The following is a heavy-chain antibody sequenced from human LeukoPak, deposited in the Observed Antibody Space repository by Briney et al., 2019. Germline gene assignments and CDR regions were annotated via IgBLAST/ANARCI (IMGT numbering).Heavy chain of an antibody. V-gene: IGHV1-69*04. CDR1: GGTFSSYA. CDR2: IIPILGIA. J-gene: IGHJ6*02. D-gene: IGHD3-3*01. CDR3: ARGPLSPYDFWSGYYRSAYYYGMDV. Sequence: AASVKLSCKASGGTFSSYAISWVRQAPGQGLEWMGRIIPILGIANYAQKFQGRVTITADKSTSTAYMELSSLRSEDTAVYYCARGPLSPYDFWSGYYRSAYYYGMDVWGQGTTVTVSS.